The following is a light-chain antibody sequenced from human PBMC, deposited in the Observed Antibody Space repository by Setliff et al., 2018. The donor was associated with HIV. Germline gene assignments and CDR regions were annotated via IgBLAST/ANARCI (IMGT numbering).Light chain of an antibody. Sequence: QSALAQPASVSGSPGQSITISCIGTSSDVGGYDSVSWYQQRPGKAPKLIIFDVSERPSGVSHRFSGSKSGNTASLTISGLQTEDEADYFCASYRSPATYVFGIGTKVTVL. J-gene: IGLJ1*01. CDR3: ASYRSPATYV. CDR2: DVS. CDR1: SSDVGGYDS. V-gene: IGLV2-14*03.